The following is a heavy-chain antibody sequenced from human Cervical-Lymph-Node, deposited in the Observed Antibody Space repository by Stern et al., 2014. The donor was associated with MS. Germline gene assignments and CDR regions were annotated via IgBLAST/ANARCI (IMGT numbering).Heavy chain of an antibody. CDR2: ISWYSGSI. Sequence: EVQLVQSGGGLVQPGRSLRLSCAASGFTFDDYAMHWVRQAPGKGLEWVSGISWYSGSIGYADSVKGRFTISRDNAKNSLYLQMNSLRAEDTALYYCAKGEDYYDSSGYLGYYFDYWGQGTLVTVSS. CDR3: AKGEDYYDSSGYLGYYFDY. J-gene: IGHJ4*02. V-gene: IGHV3-9*01. CDR1: GFTFDDYA. D-gene: IGHD3-22*01.